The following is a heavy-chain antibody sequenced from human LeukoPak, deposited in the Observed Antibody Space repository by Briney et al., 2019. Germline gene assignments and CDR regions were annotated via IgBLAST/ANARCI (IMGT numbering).Heavy chain of an antibody. V-gene: IGHV3-7*03. J-gene: IGHJ4*02. Sequence: GGSLRLSCAASGFTFSSYWMSWVRQAPGEGLEWVANVEIDGREKYFVDSVKGRFTISRDNAKSSLYLQMNSLRAEDTALYYCAKAPTYYYDSSGYYPDYWGQGTLVTVSS. CDR1: GFTFSSYW. CDR3: AKAPTYYYDSSGYYPDY. CDR2: VEIDGREK. D-gene: IGHD3-22*01.